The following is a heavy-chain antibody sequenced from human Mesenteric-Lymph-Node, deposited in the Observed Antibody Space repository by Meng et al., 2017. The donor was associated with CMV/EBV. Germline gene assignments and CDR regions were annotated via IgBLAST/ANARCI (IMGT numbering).Heavy chain of an antibody. V-gene: IGHV3-11*01. Sequence: GGSLRLSCVASGFTFSDYYMNWIRQAPGKGLEWVSYISSSGDAIYYAGSVKGRFTISRDNAKNSLYLQMNSLRAEDTAVYFCARDHSNHRSTSGYWGQGTLVTVSS. CDR1: GFTFSDYY. J-gene: IGHJ4*02. D-gene: IGHD2-2*01. CDR2: ISSSGDAI. CDR3: ARDHSNHRSTSGY.